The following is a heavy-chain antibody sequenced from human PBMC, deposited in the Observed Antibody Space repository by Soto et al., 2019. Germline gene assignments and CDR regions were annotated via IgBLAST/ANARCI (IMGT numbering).Heavy chain of an antibody. Sequence: QVQLVESGGGVVQPGRSLRLSCAASGFTFNNYAMHWVRQAPGKGLEWVALISYDGSNKYYADSVEGRFTISRDNSKNTLYLQMNSLRAEDTAVYYCARDPLWGTAMVLWYFDLWGRGTLVTVSS. J-gene: IGHJ2*01. V-gene: IGHV3-30-3*01. CDR3: ARDPLWGTAMVLWYFDL. CDR2: ISYDGSNK. D-gene: IGHD5-18*01. CDR1: GFTFNNYA.